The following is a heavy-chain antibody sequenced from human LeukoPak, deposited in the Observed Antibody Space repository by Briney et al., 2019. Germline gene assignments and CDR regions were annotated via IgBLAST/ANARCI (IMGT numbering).Heavy chain of an antibody. D-gene: IGHD5-24*01. V-gene: IGHV1-2*02. J-gene: IGHJ5*02. CDR1: GYTFTGYY. CDR2: INPNSGGT. CDR3: ARVWSKSGYNYVAS. Sequence: GASVKVSCKASGYTFTGYYMHWVRQAPGQGLEWMGWINPNSGGTNYAQKFQGRVTMTRDTSISTAYMELSRLRSDDTAVYYCARVWSKSGYNYVASWGQGALVTVSS.